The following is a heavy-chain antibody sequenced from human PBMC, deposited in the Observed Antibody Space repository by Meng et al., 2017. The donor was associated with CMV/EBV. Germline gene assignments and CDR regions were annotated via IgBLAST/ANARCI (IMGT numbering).Heavy chain of an antibody. V-gene: IGHV3-33*06. D-gene: IGHD1-26*01. J-gene: IGHJ4*02. CDR2: IWNDGSTK. CDR1: GFTIRCYG. CDR3: AKARGSGKYYNYFDY. Sequence: GFTIRCYGLNWVRQAPGKGLEWVTVIWNDGSTKYYADSVKGRFTISRDNSKNMLYLQMNSLGAEDTAVYYCAKARGSGKYYNYFDYWGQGALVTVSS.